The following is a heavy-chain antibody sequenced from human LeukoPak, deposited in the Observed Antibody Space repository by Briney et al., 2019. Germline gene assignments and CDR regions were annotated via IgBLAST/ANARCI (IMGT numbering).Heavy chain of an antibody. CDR2: ISSSSSYI. CDR3: ARGIQLWTTYYYYGMDV. CDR1: GFTFSSYS. V-gene: IGHV3-21*01. J-gene: IGHJ6*02. D-gene: IGHD5-18*01. Sequence: GGSLRLSCAASGFTFSSYSMNWVRQAPGKGLEWVSSISSSSSYIYYADSVKGRFTISRDNAKNSLYLQMNCLRAEDTAVYYCARGIQLWTTYYYYGMDVWGQGTTVTVSS.